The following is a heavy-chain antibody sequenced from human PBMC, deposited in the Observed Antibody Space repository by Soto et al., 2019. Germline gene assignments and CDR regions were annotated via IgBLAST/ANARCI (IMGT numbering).Heavy chain of an antibody. V-gene: IGHV3-74*01. J-gene: IGHJ4*02. D-gene: IGHD5-12*01. CDR1: GFTFGNYW. CDR2: MNSDGSTT. CDR3: AKDSFINLRGYDSY. Sequence: GGSLRLSCAASGFTFGNYWMHWVRQAPGKGLEWVSRMNSDGSTTNYADSVKGRFTVSRDNSKNTLYLQMSSLRAEDTAIYYCAKDSFINLRGYDSYWGQGTLVTVSS.